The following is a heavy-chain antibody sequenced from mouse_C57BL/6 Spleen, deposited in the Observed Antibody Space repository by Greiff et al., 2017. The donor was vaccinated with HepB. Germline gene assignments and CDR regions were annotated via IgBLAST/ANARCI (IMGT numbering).Heavy chain of an antibody. D-gene: IGHD3-2*02. Sequence: VQLQQSGAELVRPGSSVKLSCKASGYTFTSYWMDWVKQRPGQGLEWIGNIYPSDSETHYNQKFKDKATLTVDKSSSTAYMQLSSLTSEDSAVYYCARATAQATEGFAYWGQRTLVTVSA. CDR3: ARATAQATEGFAY. V-gene: IGHV1-61*01. CDR1: GYTFTSYW. J-gene: IGHJ3*01. CDR2: IYPSDSET.